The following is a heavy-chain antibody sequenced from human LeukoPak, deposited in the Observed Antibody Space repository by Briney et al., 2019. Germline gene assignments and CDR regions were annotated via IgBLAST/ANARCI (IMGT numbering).Heavy chain of an antibody. CDR1: RFTFSSYA. CDR2: ISYDGSNK. CDR3: ARDRDTAMVHAAFDI. J-gene: IGHJ3*02. V-gene: IGHV3-30*04. D-gene: IGHD5-18*01. Sequence: GRSLRLSCAASRFTFSSYAIHWVRQAPGKGLEWVAVISYDGSNKYYADSVKGRFTISRDNSKNTLYLQMNSPRAEDTAVYYCARDRDTAMVHAAFDIWGQGTMVTVSS.